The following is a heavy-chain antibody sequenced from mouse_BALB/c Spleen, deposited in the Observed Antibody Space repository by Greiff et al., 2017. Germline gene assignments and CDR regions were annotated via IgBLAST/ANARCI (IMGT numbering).Heavy chain of an antibody. Sequence: EVHLVESGAELVKPGASVKLSCTASGFNIKDTYMHWVKQRPEQGLEWIGRIDPANGNTKYDPKFQGKATITADTSSNTAYLQLSSLTSEDTAVYYCARSNFDYWGQGTTLTVSS. V-gene: IGHV14-3*02. CDR1: GFNIKDTY. CDR3: ARSNFDY. CDR2: IDPANGNT. J-gene: IGHJ2*01.